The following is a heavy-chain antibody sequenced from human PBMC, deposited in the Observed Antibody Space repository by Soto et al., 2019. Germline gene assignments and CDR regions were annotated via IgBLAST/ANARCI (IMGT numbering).Heavy chain of an antibody. CDR1: GYTFTGYY. CDR2: INPNIGGT. D-gene: IGHD5-12*01. J-gene: IGHJ4*02. CDR3: ARDVESGYDVYYFDY. Sequence: ASVKVSCKASGYTFTGYYMHWVRQAPGQGLEWMGWINPNIGGTNYAQKFQGWVTMTRDTSISTAYMELSRLRSEDTAVYYCARDVESGYDVYYFDYWGQGTLVTVSS. V-gene: IGHV1-2*04.